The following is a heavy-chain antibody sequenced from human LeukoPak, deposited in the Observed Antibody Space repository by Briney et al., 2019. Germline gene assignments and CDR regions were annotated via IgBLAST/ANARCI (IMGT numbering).Heavy chain of an antibody. D-gene: IGHD3-10*01. V-gene: IGHV3-53*04. Sequence: GGSLRLSCAASGFTVSSNYMSWVRQAPGKXLEWVSVIYSGGSTYYADSVKGRFTTSRHNSKNTLYLQMNSLRAEDTAVYYCAKDVVRGVMWYFDYWGQGTLVTVSS. CDR2: IYSGGST. CDR3: AKDVVRGVMWYFDY. J-gene: IGHJ4*02. CDR1: GFTVSSNY.